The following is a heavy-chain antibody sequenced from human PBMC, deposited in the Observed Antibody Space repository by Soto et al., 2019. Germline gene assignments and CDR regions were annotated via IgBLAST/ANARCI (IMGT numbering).Heavy chain of an antibody. V-gene: IGHV4-39*01. J-gene: IGHJ4*02. D-gene: IGHD6-13*01. CDR2: IYYSGST. Sequence: SETLSLTCTASGGSISSSSYYWGWIRQPPGKGLEWIGSIYYSGSTYYNPSLKSRVTISVDTSKNQFSLKVSSVTATDTAVYYCARHKDTSSRYLLPDYWGQGTLVTVSS. CDR3: ARHKDTSSRYLLPDY. CDR1: GGSISSSSYY.